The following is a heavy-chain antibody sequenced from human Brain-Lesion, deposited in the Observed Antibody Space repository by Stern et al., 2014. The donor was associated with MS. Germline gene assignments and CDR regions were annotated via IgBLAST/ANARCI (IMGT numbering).Heavy chain of an antibody. CDR3: ATLSPGAGGNYYRHFDY. CDR1: GYTLTELS. Sequence: QVQLVQSGAEVKKPGASVKVSCKVSGYTLTELSMHWVRQSPRKGLEWMGGFDPEDGETIYAQKFQGRVTMTEDTSTDTAYMELSSLRSEDTAVYYCATLSPGAGGNYYRHFDYWGQGTLVTVSS. J-gene: IGHJ4*02. D-gene: IGHD1-26*01. V-gene: IGHV1-24*01. CDR2: FDPEDGET.